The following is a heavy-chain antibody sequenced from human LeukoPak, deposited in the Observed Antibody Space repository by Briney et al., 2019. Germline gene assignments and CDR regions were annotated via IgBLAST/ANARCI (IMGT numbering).Heavy chain of an antibody. V-gene: IGHV4-59*01. CDR2: IYYSGST. Sequence: PSETLSLTCTVSGGSISSYYWSWIRQPPGKGLEWIGYIYYSGSTNYNPSLKSRVTISVDTSKNQFSLKLSSVTAADTAVYYCARGGYRPREFDYWGQGTLVTVSS. J-gene: IGHJ4*02. D-gene: IGHD6-25*01. CDR3: ARGGYRPREFDY. CDR1: GGSISSYY.